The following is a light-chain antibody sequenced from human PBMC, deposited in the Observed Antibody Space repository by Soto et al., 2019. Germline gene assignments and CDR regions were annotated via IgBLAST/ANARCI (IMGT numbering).Light chain of an antibody. J-gene: IGLJ1*01. V-gene: IGLV2-8*01. Sequence: QTALTQPPSASWSPGQSVTTSCTAASSEVGAYDYIPWYQQHPGKAPKIMIYEINKRHSGVPHRFSCSTSGTTATPTVSGLQAEDEADYYCSSFAGSNNSPYIFGTGTKVTVL. CDR3: SSFAGSNNSPYI. CDR2: EIN. CDR1: SSEVGAYDY.